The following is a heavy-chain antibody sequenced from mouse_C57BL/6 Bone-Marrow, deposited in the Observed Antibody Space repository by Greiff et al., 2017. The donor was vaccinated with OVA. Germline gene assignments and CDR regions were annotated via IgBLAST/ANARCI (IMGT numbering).Heavy chain of an antibody. CDR3: ALANWDWVAD. J-gene: IGHJ3*01. D-gene: IGHD4-1*01. CDR2: IYPGDGDP. Sequence: LEESGPELVKPGASVKISCKASGYAFSSSWMNWVKQRPGTGLEWIGRIYPGDGDPNYNGKFKGKATLTADKSSSTAYMQLSSLTSEDSAVYFGALANWDWVADWGQGTLVTVSA. CDR1: GYAFSSSW. V-gene: IGHV1-82*01.